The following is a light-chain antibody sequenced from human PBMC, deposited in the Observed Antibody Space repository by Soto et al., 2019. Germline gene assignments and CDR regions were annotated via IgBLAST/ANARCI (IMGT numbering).Light chain of an antibody. V-gene: IGLV2-23*01. J-gene: IGLJ2*01. CDR3: CSFAGIGPLVL. Sequence: QSALTQPASVSGSPGLSITISCTGTSSDIGTYNLVSWYQQHPGKAPKLIIYEGSKRPSGVSTRFSGSRSGNTASLTISGLQAEDEADYYCCSFAGIGPLVLFGGGTKLTVL. CDR2: EGS. CDR1: SSDIGTYNL.